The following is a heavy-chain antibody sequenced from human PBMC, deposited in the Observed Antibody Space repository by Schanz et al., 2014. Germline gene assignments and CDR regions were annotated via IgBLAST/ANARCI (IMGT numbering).Heavy chain of an antibody. CDR1: GFPFSDYF. Sequence: QVQLVDSGGGLVKPGGSLRLSCTASGFPFSDYFMAWIRQPPGRGLEWVSYIGNGGVTIYYADSVKSRFTISRDNSRNTLYLQMNSLRAEDTAVYYCARDGYSVVVISPTESFDIWGQGTMVTVSP. CDR2: IGNGGVTI. V-gene: IGHV3-11*04. CDR3: ARDGYSVVVISPTESFDI. J-gene: IGHJ3*02. D-gene: IGHD2-21*01.